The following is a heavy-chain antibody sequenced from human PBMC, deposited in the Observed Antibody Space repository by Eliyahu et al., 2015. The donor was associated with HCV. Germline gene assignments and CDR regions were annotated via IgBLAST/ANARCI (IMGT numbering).Heavy chain of an antibody. J-gene: IGHJ4*02. CDR2: ISWNSGSI. D-gene: IGHD1-20*01. Sequence: EVQLVESGGGLVQPGRSLXLSXAAXGFTFXDYAMHWVXQAPGKGLEWVSGISWNSGSIGYADSXKGRFTXSRDNAKNSLYLQMNSLRAEDTALYYCAKGYNWNYVDYWGQGTLVTVSS. V-gene: IGHV3-9*01. CDR1: GFTFXDYA. CDR3: AKGYNWNYVDY.